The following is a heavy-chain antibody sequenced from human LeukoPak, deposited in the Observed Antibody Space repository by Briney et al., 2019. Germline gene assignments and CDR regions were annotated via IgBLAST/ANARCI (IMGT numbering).Heavy chain of an antibody. J-gene: IGHJ6*03. CDR1: GGTFSSYA. D-gene: IGHD6-13*01. CDR2: IIPIFGTA. V-gene: IGHV1-69*13. CDR3: ARAGARCSSSWYEGFVGGYYYYYMDV. Sequence: ASVKVSCKASGGTFSSYAISWVRQAPGQGLEWMGGIIPIFGTANYAQKFQGRVTITADESTSTAYMELSSLRSEDTAVYYCARAGARCSSSWYEGFVGGYYYYYMDVWGKGTTVTVSS.